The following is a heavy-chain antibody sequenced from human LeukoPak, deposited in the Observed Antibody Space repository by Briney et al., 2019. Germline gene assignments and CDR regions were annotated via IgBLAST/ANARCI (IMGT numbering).Heavy chain of an antibody. Sequence: PSETLSLTCTVSGYSISSGYYWGWIRQPPGKRLEWVGSIHSSGNTYYNPTLKSRVTISVDTSKNQFSLSLISVTAADAAVYYCARDLGYSGFDWAPWGQGTLVTVSS. J-gene: IGHJ5*02. D-gene: IGHD5-12*01. CDR3: ARDLGYSGFDWAP. CDR1: GYSISSGYY. CDR2: IHSSGNT. V-gene: IGHV4-38-2*02.